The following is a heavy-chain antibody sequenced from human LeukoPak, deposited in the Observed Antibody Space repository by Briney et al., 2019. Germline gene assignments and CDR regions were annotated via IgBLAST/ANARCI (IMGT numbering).Heavy chain of an antibody. V-gene: IGHV3-21*04. D-gene: IGHD6-13*01. Sequence: GGSLRLSCAASGFTFSSYSMNWVRQAPGKGLEWVSSISSSSSYIYYADSVKGRFTISRDNSKNTLYLQMNSLRAEDTAVYYCAKGGVYSSSWPAEYFQHWGQGTLVTVSS. CDR3: AKGGVYSSSWPAEYFQH. CDR2: ISSSSSYI. CDR1: GFTFSSYS. J-gene: IGHJ1*01.